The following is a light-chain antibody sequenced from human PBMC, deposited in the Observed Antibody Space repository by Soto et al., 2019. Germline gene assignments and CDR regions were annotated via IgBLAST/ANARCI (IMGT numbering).Light chain of an antibody. J-gene: IGLJ2*01. V-gene: IGLV2-23*01. Sequence: QSALTQPASVSGSPGQSITISCTGTSGDVGSYNLVSWYQHHPGKGPKLMIYEDTKRPSGVSNRFSGSKSGNTASLTVSGLQAEDEADYYCCSYVSVSNVLFGGGTQLTVL. CDR3: CSYVSVSNVL. CDR2: EDT. CDR1: SGDVGSYNL.